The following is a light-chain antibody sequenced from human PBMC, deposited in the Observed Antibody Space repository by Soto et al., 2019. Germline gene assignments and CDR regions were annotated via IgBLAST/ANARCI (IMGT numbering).Light chain of an antibody. J-gene: IGKJ5*01. V-gene: IGKV3-20*01. Sequence: EIVLTQSPGTLSLSPGERATLSCRASQSVSSSYLAWYQQKPGQSPRLLISGASSRATGIPDRFSGSGSGTDFTLTISRLEPEDFAIYYCQQYGNSPITLGQGTRLEIK. CDR1: QSVSSSY. CDR3: QQYGNSPIT. CDR2: GAS.